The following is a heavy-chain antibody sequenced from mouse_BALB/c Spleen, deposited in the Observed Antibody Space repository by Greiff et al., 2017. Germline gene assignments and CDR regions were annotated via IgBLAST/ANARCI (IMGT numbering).Heavy chain of an antibody. CDR3: ARDLPLGPFDY. CDR2: IRNKANGYTT. CDR1: GFTFTDYY. V-gene: IGHV7-3*02. D-gene: IGHD3-3*01. J-gene: IGHJ2*01. Sequence: EVMLVESGGGLVQPGGSLRLSCATSGFTFTDYYMSWVRQPPGKALEWLGFIRNKANGYTTEYSASVKGRFTISRDNSQSILYLQMNTLRAEDSATYYCARDLPLGPFDYWGQGTTLTVSS.